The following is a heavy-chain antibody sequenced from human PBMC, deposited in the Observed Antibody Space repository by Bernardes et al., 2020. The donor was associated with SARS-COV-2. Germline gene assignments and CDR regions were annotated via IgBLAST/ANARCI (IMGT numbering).Heavy chain of an antibody. V-gene: IGHV4-59*01. CDR1: GDSITSNY. D-gene: IGHD3-22*01. CDR3: ARGYAYYYDTTGNYPYVSFDV. Sequence: SQSLSLTCSVSGDSITSNYWGWIRQPPGKGLEWIGEIYFTGRTNYNPSLKSRVTIPVATSKKVFSLNLRSVAAADTAVYYCARGYAYYYDTTGNYPYVSFDVWGQGTLVTVSS. CDR2: IYFTGRT. J-gene: IGHJ4*02.